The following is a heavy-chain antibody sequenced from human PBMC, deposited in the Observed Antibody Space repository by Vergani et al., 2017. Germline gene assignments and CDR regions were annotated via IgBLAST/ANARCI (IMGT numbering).Heavy chain of an antibody. Sequence: VQLVESGGGVVQPGRSLRLSCAASGFTFSSYAMHWVRQAPGKGLEWVAVISYDGSNKYYADSVKGRFTISRDNSKNTLYLQMNSLRAEDTAVYYCAKPLLEWGQGTLVTVSS. CDR3: AKPLLE. J-gene: IGHJ4*02. CDR1: GFTFSSYA. V-gene: IGHV3-30-3*02. D-gene: IGHD1-1*01. CDR2: ISYDGSNK.